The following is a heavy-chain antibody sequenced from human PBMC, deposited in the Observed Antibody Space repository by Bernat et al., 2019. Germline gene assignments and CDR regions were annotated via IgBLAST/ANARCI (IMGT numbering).Heavy chain of an antibody. CDR1: GGTFSSYA. CDR3: ASDSGVAATGEDWFDP. J-gene: IGHJ5*02. D-gene: IGHD2-15*01. Sequence: QVQLVQSGAEVKKPGSSVKVSCKASGGTFSSYAISWVRQAPGQGLEWMGGIIPIFGTANYEQKFQGRVTTTADESTSTAYMELSSLRSEDTAVYYCASDSGVAATGEDWFDPWGQGTLVTVSS. V-gene: IGHV1-69*01. CDR2: IIPIFGTA.